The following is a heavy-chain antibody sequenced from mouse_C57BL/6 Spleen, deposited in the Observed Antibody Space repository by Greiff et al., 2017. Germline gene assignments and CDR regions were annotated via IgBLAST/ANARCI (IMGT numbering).Heavy chain of an antibody. J-gene: IGHJ3*01. CDR2: IHPSDGDT. CDR1: GYTFTSYW. Sequence: QVQLQQPGAELVKPGASVKVSCKASGYTFTSYWMHWVKQRPGQGLEWIGRIHPSDGDTNYNQKFKGKATLTVDKSASTAYMQLSSLTSEDSAVYYCASGRTPSGFAEWGQGTLVTVSA. CDR3: ASGRTPSGFAE. V-gene: IGHV1-74*01.